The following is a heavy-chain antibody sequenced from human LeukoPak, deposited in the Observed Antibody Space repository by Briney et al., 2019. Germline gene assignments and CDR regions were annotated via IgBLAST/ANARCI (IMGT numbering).Heavy chain of an antibody. Sequence: GGSLRLSCAASGFTFSSYAMSWVRQAPGKGLEWVSAISGSGGSTYYADSVKGRFTISRDNSKNTLYLQMNSLRAEDTAVYYCAKRSSNYHYDFWSGYYARPFDYWGQGALVTVSS. CDR3: AKRSSNYHYDFWSGYYARPFDY. D-gene: IGHD3-3*01. CDR2: ISGSGGST. V-gene: IGHV3-23*01. CDR1: GFTFSSYA. J-gene: IGHJ4*02.